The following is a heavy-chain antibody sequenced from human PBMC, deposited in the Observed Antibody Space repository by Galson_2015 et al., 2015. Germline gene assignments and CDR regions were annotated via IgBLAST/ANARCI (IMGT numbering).Heavy chain of an antibody. Sequence: CAISGDSVSSNSAAWNWIGQSPSRGLEWLGRTYHRSKWYNDYAVSVKSRISINPDTSKNQVSLQLSSVTPGDTAVYYCVRDGYDYIWGSYRYFDSWGQGTLVTVSS. CDR2: TYHRSKWYN. CDR3: VRDGYDYIWGSYRYFDS. J-gene: IGHJ4*02. D-gene: IGHD3-16*02. CDR1: GDSVSSNSAA. V-gene: IGHV6-1*01.